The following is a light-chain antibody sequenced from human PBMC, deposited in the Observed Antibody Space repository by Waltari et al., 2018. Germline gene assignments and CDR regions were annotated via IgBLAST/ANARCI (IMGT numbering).Light chain of an antibody. CDR2: GAS. CDR3: QQYNNWPALT. CDR1: QSVSSN. V-gene: IGKV3-15*01. J-gene: IGKJ4*01. Sequence: EIVMTQSPATLSVSPGERATLPCRASQSVSSNLAWYQQKPGQAPRLLIYGASTRATGIPARFSGSGSGTEFTLTISSMQSEDFAVYYCQQYNNWPALTFGGGTKVEIK.